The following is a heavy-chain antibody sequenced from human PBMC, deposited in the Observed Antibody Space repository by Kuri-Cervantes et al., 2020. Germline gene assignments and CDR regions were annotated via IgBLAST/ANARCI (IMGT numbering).Heavy chain of an antibody. D-gene: IGHD3-22*01. CDR3: ARISSGYYYLSSPPHWFDP. CDR1: GGSISSSSYY. J-gene: IGHJ5*02. Sequence: SETLSLTCTVSGGSISSSSYYWGWIRQPPGKGLEWIGSIYYSGSTYYNPSLKSRVTISVDTSKNQFSLKLSSVTAADTAVYYCARISSGYYYLSSPPHWFDPWGQGTLVTVSS. V-gene: IGHV4-39*07. CDR2: IYYSGST.